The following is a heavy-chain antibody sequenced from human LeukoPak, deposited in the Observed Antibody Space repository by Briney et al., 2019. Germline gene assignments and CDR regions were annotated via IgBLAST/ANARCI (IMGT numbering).Heavy chain of an antibody. Sequence: SETLSLTCTVSGGSISSYYWSWIRQPPGKGLEWIGYIYYSGSTNYNPSLKSRVTISVDTSKNQFSLKLSSVTAADTAVYYCARDAGRGGYYFDYWGQGTLVTVSS. V-gene: IGHV4-59*01. CDR2: IYYSGST. J-gene: IGHJ4*02. D-gene: IGHD6-13*01. CDR3: ARDAGRGGYYFDY. CDR1: GGSISSYY.